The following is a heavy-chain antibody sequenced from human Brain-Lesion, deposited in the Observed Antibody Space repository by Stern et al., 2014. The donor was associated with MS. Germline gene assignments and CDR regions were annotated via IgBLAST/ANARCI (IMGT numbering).Heavy chain of an antibody. CDR3: AREGHAFWNNFRQSGYYYYGMDV. V-gene: IGHV4-30-4*01. CDR1: PGPISSGDYS. J-gene: IGHJ6*02. D-gene: IGHD1-1*01. CDR2: LYYSRST. Sequence: HAPLEASRPGPAQPSPTPSPPPTAPPGPISSGDYSWTSIRPTPAQGLEHIGHLYYSRSTSHNPSLESRVIISVDTSKNQFSLKLTSVTAADTAVYYCAREGHAFWNNFRQSGYYYYGMDVWGQGTTVIVSS.